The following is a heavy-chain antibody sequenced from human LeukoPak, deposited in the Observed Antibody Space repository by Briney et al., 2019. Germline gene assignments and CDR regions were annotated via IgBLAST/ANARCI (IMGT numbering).Heavy chain of an antibody. Sequence: GGSLRLSCAASGLTVSSNYMSWVRQAPGKGLEWVSVIYSGGSTYYADSVKGRFTISRHNSKNTLYLQMNSLRAEDTAVYYCARDSRYSSSGYFDYWGQGTLVTVSS. CDR2: IYSGGST. V-gene: IGHV3-53*04. CDR3: ARDSRYSSSGYFDY. D-gene: IGHD6-13*01. J-gene: IGHJ4*02. CDR1: GLTVSSNY.